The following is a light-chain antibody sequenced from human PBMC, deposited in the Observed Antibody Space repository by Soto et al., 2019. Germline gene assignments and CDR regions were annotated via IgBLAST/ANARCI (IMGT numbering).Light chain of an antibody. V-gene: IGKV1-6*01. J-gene: IGKJ1*01. CDR2: EAS. CDR1: RGIRND. Sequence: AILMTQSPSSLSASVGDRVTVTCRASRGIRNDLAWYQQKPGKAPKLLIYEASTLQSGVPSRFSGSYSGTVFTLTIGSLQPEEFATYYCLQDFNYPRTVGQGTKVDIK. CDR3: LQDFNYPRT.